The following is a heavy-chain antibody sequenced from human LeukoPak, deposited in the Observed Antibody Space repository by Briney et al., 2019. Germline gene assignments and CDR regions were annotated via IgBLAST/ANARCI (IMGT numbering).Heavy chain of an antibody. V-gene: IGHV3-48*04. Sequence: GGSLRLSCAASGFTFSSYAMSWVRQAPGKGLEWVSYISSSSSNIYHADSVKGRFTIPRDNAKNSLHLQMNSLRAEDTAVYYCARVGRSGWTVDYWGQGTLVTVSS. CDR1: GFTFSSYA. CDR2: ISSSSSNI. D-gene: IGHD6-19*01. CDR3: ARVGRSGWTVDY. J-gene: IGHJ4*02.